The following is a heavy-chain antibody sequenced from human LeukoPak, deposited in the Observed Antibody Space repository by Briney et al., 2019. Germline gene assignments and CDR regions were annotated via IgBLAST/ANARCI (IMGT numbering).Heavy chain of an antibody. CDR1: GFTFSDYY. D-gene: IGHD3-10*01. V-gene: IGHV3-11*04. CDR3: ARSEVTPYGYFDY. J-gene: IGHJ4*02. Sequence: GGSLRLSCAASGFTFSDYYMSWIRQAPGKGLEWVSYISSSSSTIYYVESVKGRFTISRDNAKNSLYLQMNSLRAEDTAVYYCARSEVTPYGYFDYWGQGTLVTVSS. CDR2: ISSSSSTI.